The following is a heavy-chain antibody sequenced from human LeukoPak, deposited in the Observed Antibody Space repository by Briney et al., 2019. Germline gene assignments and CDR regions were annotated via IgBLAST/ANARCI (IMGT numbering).Heavy chain of an antibody. Sequence: GRSLRLSCAASGFTFNNYGMQWVRQAPGKGLEWVAVISYTGNTKYYVDSVKGRFTISRDNSKNTLYLQMNSLRAEDTAVYYCARDSCSGGSCYFDYWGQGTLVTVSS. J-gene: IGHJ4*02. V-gene: IGHV3-30*03. D-gene: IGHD2-15*01. CDR3: ARDSCSGGSCYFDY. CDR1: GFTFNNYG. CDR2: ISYTGNTK.